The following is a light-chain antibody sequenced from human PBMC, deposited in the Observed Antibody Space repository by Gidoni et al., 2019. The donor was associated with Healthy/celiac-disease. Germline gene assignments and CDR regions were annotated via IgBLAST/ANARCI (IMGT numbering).Light chain of an antibody. J-gene: IGKJ2*03. V-gene: IGKV3-20*01. CDR2: GSS. Sequence: EIVLTQSPGTLSLSPGERATLSCRASQSVSSSYLAWYQQKPGQAPRLLIYGSSSRATGIPDRFSGSGSGTDFTLTISRLEPEDFAVYYCQQYGSSPVSFGQXTKLEIK. CDR3: QQYGSSPVS. CDR1: QSVSSSY.